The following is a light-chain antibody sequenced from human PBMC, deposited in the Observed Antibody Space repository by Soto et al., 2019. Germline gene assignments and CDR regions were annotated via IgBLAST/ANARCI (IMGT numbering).Light chain of an antibody. V-gene: IGLV1-47*01. Sequence: QLVLTQPPSASGTPGQRVTISCSGSSSNIERNYVYWYQQLPGTAPNLLIYRNNQRPSRVPDRLFGSKSGTSASLAISGLRSEDEANYYCAAWDDSLSAWVFGGGTKLTVL. CDR1: SSNIERNY. J-gene: IGLJ3*02. CDR2: RNN. CDR3: AAWDDSLSAWV.